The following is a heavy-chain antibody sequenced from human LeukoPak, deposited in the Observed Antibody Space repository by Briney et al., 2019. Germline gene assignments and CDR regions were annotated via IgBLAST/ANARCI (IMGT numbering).Heavy chain of an antibody. J-gene: IGHJ4*02. CDR3: ARGEDYDILTGYLPFDY. D-gene: IGHD3-9*01. CDR2: ISSSSSYI. Sequence: GGSLRLSCAASGFTFSSYSMNWVRQAPGKGLEWVSSISSSSSYIYYADSVKGRFTISRDNAKNSLYLQMNSLRAEDTAVYYCARGEDYDILTGYLPFDYWGQGTLVTVSS. V-gene: IGHV3-21*01. CDR1: GFTFSSYS.